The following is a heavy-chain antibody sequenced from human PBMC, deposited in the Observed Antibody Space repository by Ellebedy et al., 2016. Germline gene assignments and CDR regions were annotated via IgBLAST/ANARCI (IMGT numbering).Heavy chain of an antibody. CDR1: GASISSHY. CDR3: ARLGVLQFADPMPSSFDY. D-gene: IGHD2-2*01. CDR2: MYHSGSA. Sequence: SETLSLTCSVSGASISSHYWGWVRQSPGKGLEWIGHMYHSGSAKTIPSLESRLTVSADTSKNLLSLKLTSVTAADTAIYFCARLGVLQFADPMPSSFDYWGQGILVTVSS. V-gene: IGHV4-59*11. J-gene: IGHJ4*02.